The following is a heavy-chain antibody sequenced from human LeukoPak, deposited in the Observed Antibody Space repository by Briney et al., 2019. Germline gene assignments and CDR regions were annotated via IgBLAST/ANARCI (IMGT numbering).Heavy chain of an antibody. CDR3: ASSGYDTNDY. V-gene: IGHV4-34*01. CDR1: GGSFSGYY. CDR2: INHSGST. Sequence: PSETLSLTCAVYGGSFSGYYWSWIRQPPGKGLEWIGEINHSGSTNYNPSLKSRVTISVDTSKNQFSLKLSSVTAAVTAVYYCASSGYDTNDYWGQGTLVTVSS. D-gene: IGHD5-12*01. J-gene: IGHJ4*02.